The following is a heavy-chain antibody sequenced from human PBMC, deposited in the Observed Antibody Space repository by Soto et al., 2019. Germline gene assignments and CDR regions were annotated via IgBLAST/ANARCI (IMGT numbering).Heavy chain of an antibody. CDR1: GYTFTSYA. V-gene: IGHV1-18*01. CDR3: ARDAPPEDY. J-gene: IGHJ4*02. CDR2: ISDYNGNT. Sequence: QVQLVQSGAEVKKPGASVKVSCKASGYTFTSYAISWVRQAPGQGLEWMGWISDYNGNTNYAQKLQGRVNMTTDTFTSTADMELRSLRSDDTAVYYCARDAPPEDYWGQGTLVTVSS.